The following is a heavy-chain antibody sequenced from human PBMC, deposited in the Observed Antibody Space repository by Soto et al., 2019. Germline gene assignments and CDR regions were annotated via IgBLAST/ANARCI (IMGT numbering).Heavy chain of an antibody. CDR1: GGSISSSSYY. J-gene: IGHJ4*02. Sequence: SETLSLTCTVSGGSISSSSYYWGWIRQPPGKGLEWIGSIYYSGSTYYNPSLKSRVTISVDTSKNQFSLKLSSVTAADTAVYYCARRHARTDSSGYYYVGGNFDYWGQGTLVTVSS. D-gene: IGHD3-22*01. CDR2: IYYSGST. V-gene: IGHV4-39*01. CDR3: ARRHARTDSSGYYYVGGNFDY.